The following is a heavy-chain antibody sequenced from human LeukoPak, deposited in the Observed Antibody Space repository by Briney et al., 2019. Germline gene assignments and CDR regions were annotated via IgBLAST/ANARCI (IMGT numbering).Heavy chain of an antibody. CDR3: ARGLMSAVGVGYFDY. CDR2: INPNSGDT. Sequence: GASVKVSCKASGYTFTGYYMHWVRQAPGQGLEWLGWINPNSGDTNYAQKFQGRVTMTRDTSITTAYMELSRLKSDDTAVYYCARGLMSAVGVGYFDYWGQGTLVTVSS. D-gene: IGHD1-26*01. J-gene: IGHJ4*02. CDR1: GYTFTGYY. V-gene: IGHV1-2*02.